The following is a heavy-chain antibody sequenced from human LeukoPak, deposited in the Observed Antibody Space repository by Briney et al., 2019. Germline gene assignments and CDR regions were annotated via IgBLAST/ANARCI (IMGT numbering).Heavy chain of an antibody. CDR3: AKERGVAVAVIDY. D-gene: IGHD6-19*01. Sequence: PGGSLRLSCAASGFTFSNYWMHWVRQAPGKGLVWVSRINIDVSITTYADSVKGRFTISRDNAKNTLYLHMNSLRADDTAVYYCAKERGVAVAVIDYWGQGTLVTVSS. CDR1: GFTFSNYW. CDR2: INIDVSIT. V-gene: IGHV3-74*01. J-gene: IGHJ4*02.